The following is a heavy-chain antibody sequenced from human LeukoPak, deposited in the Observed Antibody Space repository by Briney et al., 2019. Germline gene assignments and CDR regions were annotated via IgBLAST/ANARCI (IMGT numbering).Heavy chain of an antibody. CDR1: GFTFSNAW. D-gene: IGHD6-13*01. J-gene: IGHJ4*02. CDR2: INQDGTEK. CDR3: ARGPLIAAAGTW. V-gene: IGHV3-7*03. Sequence: GGSLRLSCAASGFTFSNAWMNWVRQAPGEGLEWVAKINQDGTEKAYVDSVRGRFTISRDNAKNSLFLQMNSLRAEDTAVYYCARGPLIAAAGTWWGQGTLVTVSS.